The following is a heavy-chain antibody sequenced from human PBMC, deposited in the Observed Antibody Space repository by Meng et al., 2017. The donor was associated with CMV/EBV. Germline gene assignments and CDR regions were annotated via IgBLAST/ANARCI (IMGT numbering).Heavy chain of an antibody. CDR1: GYTFTDYY. CDR3: ARDVSSSVLVSWFDP. D-gene: IGHD6-6*01. Sequence: ASVKVSCKASGYTFTDYYMHWVRQVPGQGLEWMGWISPNSGGTNYAQKFQGRVTMTRDTSNSTAYMELSRLRSDDTAVYYCARDVSSSVLVSWFDPWGQGTLVTVSS. J-gene: IGHJ5*02. CDR2: ISPNSGGT. V-gene: IGHV1-2*02.